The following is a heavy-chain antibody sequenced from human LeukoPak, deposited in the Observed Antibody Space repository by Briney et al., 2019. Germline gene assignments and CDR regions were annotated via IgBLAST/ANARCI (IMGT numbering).Heavy chain of an antibody. Sequence: GASVKVSCTASGYTFTGYYMHWVRQAPGQGLEWMGWINTKSGGTKYAQKFQGRVSMTRDTPISTAYMELNRLRSDDTAVYYCARKMADYWGQGTLVTVSS. CDR1: GYTFTGYY. J-gene: IGHJ4*02. CDR2: INTKSGGT. D-gene: IGHD2-8*01. CDR3: ARKMADY. V-gene: IGHV1-2*02.